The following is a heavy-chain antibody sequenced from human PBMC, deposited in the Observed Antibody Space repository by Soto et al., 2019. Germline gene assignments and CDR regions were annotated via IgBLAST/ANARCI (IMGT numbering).Heavy chain of an antibody. Sequence: ASVKVSCKASGYTFTSYDLNWVRQAAGQVPEWMGSVTPRNGDTAFAQKHQGRVTVTSNNAMSTVYMELSSLRSDDTAVYYCARGGSYGARRKYFEYWG. J-gene: IGHJ4*01. CDR3: ARGGSYGARRKYFEY. D-gene: IGHD3-10*01. CDR2: VTPRNGDT. CDR1: GYTFTSYD. V-gene: IGHV1-8*02.